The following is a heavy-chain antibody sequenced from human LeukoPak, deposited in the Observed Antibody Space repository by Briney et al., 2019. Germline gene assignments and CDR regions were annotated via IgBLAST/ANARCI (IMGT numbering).Heavy chain of an antibody. CDR1: GFTFSSYA. Sequence: HPGGSLRLSCAASGFTFSSYAMSWVRQAPGKGLEWVSAISGSGGSTYYADSVKGRFTISRDNSKNTLCLQMNSLRAEDTAVYYCVRANGDNRPDYWGQGTLVTVSS. V-gene: IGHV3-23*01. CDR3: VRANGDNRPDY. D-gene: IGHD4-17*01. CDR2: ISGSGGST. J-gene: IGHJ4*02.